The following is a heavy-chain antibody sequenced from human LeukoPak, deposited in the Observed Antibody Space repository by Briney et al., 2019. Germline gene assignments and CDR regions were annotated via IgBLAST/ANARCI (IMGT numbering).Heavy chain of an antibody. J-gene: IGHJ4*02. V-gene: IGHV1-8*03. CDR1: GYTFTSYD. D-gene: IGHD1-26*01. CDR2: MNPNSGNT. Sequence: GASVKVSCKASGYTFTSYDINWVRQATGQGLEWMGWMNPNSGNTGYAQKFQGRVTITRDTSASTAYMELSSLRSEDTAVYYCARDRSVYSGSYDYWGQGTLVTVSS. CDR3: ARDRSVYSGSYDY.